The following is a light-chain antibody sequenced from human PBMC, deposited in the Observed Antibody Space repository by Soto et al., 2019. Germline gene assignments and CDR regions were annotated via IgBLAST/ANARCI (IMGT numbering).Light chain of an antibody. CDR3: QQYYSTPQLT. Sequence: EIIMTQSPATLSVSPGEGATLSCRTSHSISTNLAWYQHKRGQSPRLLVYGASTRATGVPARFSGSGSGAEFTLSISSLQSEDFAVYYCQQYYSTPQLTFGGGTKVEIK. V-gene: IGKV3-15*01. J-gene: IGKJ4*01. CDR2: GAS. CDR1: HSISTN.